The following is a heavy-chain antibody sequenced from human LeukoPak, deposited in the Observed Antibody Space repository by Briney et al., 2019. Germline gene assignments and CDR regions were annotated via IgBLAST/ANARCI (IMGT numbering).Heavy chain of an antibody. V-gene: IGHV1-8*03. CDR1: GYTFTTYH. CDR3: ARTTSFTASGYDY. Sequence: GASVKVSCRASGYTFTTYHINWVRQATGQGLEWMGWMNPNSGDRGYAQKFQGRVTITTDTSIGTAYMELSSLRSEDTAVYFCARTTSFTASGYDYWGQGTRVTVSS. CDR2: MNPNSGDR. J-gene: IGHJ4*02. D-gene: IGHD6-25*01.